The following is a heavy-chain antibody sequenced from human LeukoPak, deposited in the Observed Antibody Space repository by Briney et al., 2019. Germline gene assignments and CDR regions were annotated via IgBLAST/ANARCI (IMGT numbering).Heavy chain of an antibody. Sequence: PSQTLSLTCAVSGGSISSGGYSWSWIRQPPGKGLEWIGYIYYSGSTYYNPSLKSRVTISVDTSKNQFSLKLSSVTAADTAVYYCARERVVGYSGSYRHAFDIWGQGTMVTVSS. CDR2: IYYSGST. V-gene: IGHV4-30-4*07. CDR3: ARERVVGYSGSYRHAFDI. D-gene: IGHD1-26*01. CDR1: GGSISSGGYS. J-gene: IGHJ3*02.